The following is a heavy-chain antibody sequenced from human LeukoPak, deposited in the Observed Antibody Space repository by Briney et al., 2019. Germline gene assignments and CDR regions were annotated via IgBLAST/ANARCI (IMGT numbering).Heavy chain of an antibody. Sequence: ASVKVSCNASGYTFTSYDINWVRQATGQGLEWMGWMNPNSGNTGYAQKYQGRVTMTRNTSISTAYMELSSLRSEDTAVYYCARDGTVTTSPTRRYYFDYWGQGTLVTVSS. CDR2: MNPNSGNT. CDR3: ARDGTVTTSPTRRYYFDY. D-gene: IGHD4-11*01. V-gene: IGHV1-8*01. J-gene: IGHJ4*02. CDR1: GYTFTSYD.